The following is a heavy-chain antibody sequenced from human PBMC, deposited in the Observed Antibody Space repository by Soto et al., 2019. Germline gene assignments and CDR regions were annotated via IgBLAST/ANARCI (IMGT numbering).Heavy chain of an antibody. CDR3: AKDRIRSGYGYGLDV. D-gene: IGHD5-18*01. Sequence: GGSLRLSCAASGITFSNYAMNWVRQAPRKGLEWVSGISENGGSTYYADSVKGRFTISRDNSKNTLYLQMNSLRAEDTAVYYCAKDRIRSGYGYGLDVWGHGTTVTVSS. CDR2: ISENGGST. V-gene: IGHV3-23*01. CDR1: GITFSNYA. J-gene: IGHJ6*02.